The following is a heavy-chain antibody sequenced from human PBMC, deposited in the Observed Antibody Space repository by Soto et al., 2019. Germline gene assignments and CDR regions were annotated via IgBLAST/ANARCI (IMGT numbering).Heavy chain of an antibody. CDR1: GHLFNNHW. CDR3: ARGYFDSGHGYDL. J-gene: IGHJ5*02. CDR2: IFTRDSET. V-gene: IGHV5-51*01. Sequence: GESLKISCKGPGHLFNNHWIGWVRQTPGKGLEWMGLIFTRDSETKTSPSFQGHVSFSVDNSINTVYLQWTSLKTTDTGIYFCARGYFDSGHGYDLWGQGTLVTVSS. D-gene: IGHD3-10*01.